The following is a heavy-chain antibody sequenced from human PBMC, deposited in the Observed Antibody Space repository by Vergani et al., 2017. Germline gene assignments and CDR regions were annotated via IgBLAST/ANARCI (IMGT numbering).Heavy chain of an antibody. CDR1: GGSFSGYY. CDR2: INHSGST. J-gene: IGHJ4*02. Sequence: QVQLQQWGAGLLKPSETLSLTCAVYGGSFSGYYWSWIRQPPGKGLERIGEINHSGSTNYNPSLKSRVTISVDTSKNQFSLKLSSVTAADTAVYYCARDGRVRGVGMRYWGKGTLVTVSS. D-gene: IGHD3-10*01. CDR3: ARDGRVRGVGMRY. V-gene: IGHV4-34*01.